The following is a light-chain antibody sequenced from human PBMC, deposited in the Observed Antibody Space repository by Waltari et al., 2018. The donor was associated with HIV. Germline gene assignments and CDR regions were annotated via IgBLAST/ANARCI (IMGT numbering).Light chain of an antibody. Sequence: QSALTQPASVSGSPGPSITISCTGTSSDVGGYNSVSWYQQHPGKAPKLMIYDVSKRPSGVSNRFSGSKSGNTASLTISGLQAEDEADYYCCSYAGSSTVVFGGGTKLTVL. CDR2: DVS. V-gene: IGLV2-23*02. J-gene: IGLJ2*01. CDR3: CSYAGSSTVV. CDR1: SSDVGGYNS.